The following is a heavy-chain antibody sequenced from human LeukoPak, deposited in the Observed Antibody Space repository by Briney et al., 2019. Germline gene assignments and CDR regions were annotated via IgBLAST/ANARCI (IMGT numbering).Heavy chain of an antibody. D-gene: IGHD2-2*01. J-gene: IGHJ6*02. CDR1: GFTFSSYA. V-gene: IGHV3-30-3*01. CDR2: ISYDGSNK. Sequence: GRSLRLSCAASGFTFSSYAMHWVRQAPGKGLEWVAVISYDGSNKYYADSVKGRFTISRDNSKNTLYPQMNSLRAEDTAVYYCARDQRTIVVVPAAMAGPPYYGMDVWGQGTTVTVSS. CDR3: ARDQRTIVVVPAAMAGPPYYGMDV.